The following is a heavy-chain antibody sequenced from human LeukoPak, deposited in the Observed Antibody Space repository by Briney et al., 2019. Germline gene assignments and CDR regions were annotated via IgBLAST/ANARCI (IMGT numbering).Heavy chain of an antibody. D-gene: IGHD3-10*01. CDR1: GGSVSSYY. CDR3: ARGRLGGSGSYYNVLDY. CDR2: ISYSGST. Sequence: PSETLSLTCTVSGGSVSSYYWSWIRLPPGPGPEWIGYISYSGSTNYNPSLKSRVTISVDTSRTQFSLKLSSVTAADTAVYYCARGRLGGSGSYYNVLDYWGQGTLVTVSS. V-gene: IGHV4-59*02. J-gene: IGHJ4*02.